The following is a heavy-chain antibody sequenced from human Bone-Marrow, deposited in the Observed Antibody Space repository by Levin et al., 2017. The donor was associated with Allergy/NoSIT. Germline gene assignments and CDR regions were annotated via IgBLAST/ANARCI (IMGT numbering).Heavy chain of an antibody. CDR3: ARDTYYGSGTYSYGSFY. J-gene: IGHJ4*02. CDR1: GFIFSDYA. Sequence: SCAASGFIFSDYALQWVRQAPGQGLEWLAVISYDGRSKYYADSVRGRFTISRDNSKSTLYLQMYSLRTEDTAVYYCARDTYYGSGTYSYGSFYWGQGTLVTVSS. CDR2: ISYDGRSK. D-gene: IGHD3-10*01. V-gene: IGHV3-30*04.